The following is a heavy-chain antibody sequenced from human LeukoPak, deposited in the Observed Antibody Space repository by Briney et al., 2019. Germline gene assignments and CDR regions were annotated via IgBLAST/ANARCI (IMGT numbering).Heavy chain of an antibody. D-gene: IGHD3-10*01. CDR2: IDPSDSYT. Sequence: GESLKISCKGSGYNFPTYWISWVRQMPGKGLEWMGRIDPSDSYTNYSPSFQGHVTISVDKSISTAYLQWTSLKSSDSAMYYCARRGYYYYGMDVWGQGTTVTVSS. V-gene: IGHV5-10-1*01. J-gene: IGHJ6*02. CDR3: ARRGYYYYGMDV. CDR1: GYNFPTYW.